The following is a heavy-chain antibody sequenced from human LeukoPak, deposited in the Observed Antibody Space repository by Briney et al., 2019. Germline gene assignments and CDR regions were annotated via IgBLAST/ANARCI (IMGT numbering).Heavy chain of an antibody. CDR2: INPNSGGT. CDR1: GYTFTGYY. V-gene: IGHV1-2*02. J-gene: IGHJ6*03. CDR3: ARGDAQLLGDYYYYYYMDV. Sequence: ASVKVSCKASGYTFTGYYIHWVRQAPGQGLEWMGWINPNSGGTNYAQKFQGRVTMTRDTSISTAYMELSRLRSDDTAVYYCARGDAQLLGDYYYYYYMDVWGKGTTVTVSS. D-gene: IGHD2-2*01.